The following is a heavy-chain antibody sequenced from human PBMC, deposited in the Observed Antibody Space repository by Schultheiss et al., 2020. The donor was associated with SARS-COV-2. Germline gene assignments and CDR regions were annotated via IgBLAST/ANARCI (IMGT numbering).Heavy chain of an antibody. D-gene: IGHD3-22*01. Sequence: GGSLRLSCAASGFTFSSYAMHWVRQAPGKGLEWVAVISYDGSNKYYADSVKGRFTISRDNSKNTLYLQMNSLRAEDTAVYYCARETNDSGLGSSSAFDIWGQGTMVTVSS. V-gene: IGHV3-30*01. CDR1: GFTFSSYA. CDR3: ARETNDSGLGSSSAFDI. J-gene: IGHJ3*02. CDR2: ISYDGSNK.